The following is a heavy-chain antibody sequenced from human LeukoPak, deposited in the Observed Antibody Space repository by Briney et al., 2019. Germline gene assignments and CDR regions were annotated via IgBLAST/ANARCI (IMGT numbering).Heavy chain of an antibody. CDR2: IWYDRSNK. Sequence: GGSLRLSCAASGFTFSSYGMHWGRQAPGKGLEGVAVIWYDRSNKYYADSVKGRFTISRDNSKNTLYLQMNSLRAEDTAVYYCAKDPGVVVAATGWFDPWGQGTLVTVSS. D-gene: IGHD2-15*01. CDR1: GFTFSSYG. CDR3: AKDPGVVVAATGWFDP. J-gene: IGHJ5*02. V-gene: IGHV3-33*06.